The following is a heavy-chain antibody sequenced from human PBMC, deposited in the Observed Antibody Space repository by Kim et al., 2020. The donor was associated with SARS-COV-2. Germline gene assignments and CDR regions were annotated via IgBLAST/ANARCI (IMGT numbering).Heavy chain of an antibody. Sequence: GGSLRLSCAASGFTFSSYAMSWVRQAPGKGLEWVSAILGSGVSTYYADSVKGRFTISRDKSKNTLFLQMNSLRTGDTALYYCARVMRHCSGTSCYEFDYWGQGTLVTVSS. J-gene: IGHJ4*02. CDR3: ARVMRHCSGTSCYEFDY. CDR2: ILGSGVST. CDR1: GFTFSSYA. V-gene: IGHV3-23*01. D-gene: IGHD2-2*01.